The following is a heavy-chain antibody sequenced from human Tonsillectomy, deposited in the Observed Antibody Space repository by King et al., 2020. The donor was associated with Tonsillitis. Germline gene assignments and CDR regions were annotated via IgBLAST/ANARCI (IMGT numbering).Heavy chain of an antibody. D-gene: IGHD3-16*02. Sequence: VQLVESGAEVKKPGASVKVSCKASGYTFTSNYMHWVRQAPGQGLEWMGIINPSGGSTTYARKFQGRVTMTRDTSTSTVCMELSSLRSEDTAVYYCARGPQNWGTYRYDSYYHGMAAWGQGTTVTVSS. V-gene: IGHV1-46*01. J-gene: IGHJ6*02. CDR3: ARGPQNWGTYRYDSYYHGMAA. CDR1: GYTFTSNY. CDR2: INPSGGST.